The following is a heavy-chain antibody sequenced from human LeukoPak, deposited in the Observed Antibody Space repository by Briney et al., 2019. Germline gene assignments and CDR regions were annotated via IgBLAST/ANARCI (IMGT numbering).Heavy chain of an antibody. CDR2: IRYDGSNK. D-gene: IGHD6-19*01. V-gene: IGHV3-30*02. Sequence: GGSLRLSCAASGFTFSSYGMHWVRQAPGKGLEWVAFIRYDGSNKYYADSVKGRFTISRDNSKNTLYLQMNSLRAEDTAVYYCAKDRRAVAPAGTIDYWGQGTLVTVSS. CDR1: GFTFSSYG. CDR3: AKDRRAVAPAGTIDY. J-gene: IGHJ4*02.